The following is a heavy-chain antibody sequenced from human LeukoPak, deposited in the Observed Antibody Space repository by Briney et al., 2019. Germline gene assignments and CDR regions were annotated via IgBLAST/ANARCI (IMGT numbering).Heavy chain of an antibody. V-gene: IGHV3-21*01. J-gene: IGHJ4*02. D-gene: IGHD2-15*01. Sequence: NPGGSLRLSCAASGFTFSSYSMNWVRQAPGKGLEWVSSISSSSSYIYYADSVKGRFTISRDNAKNSLYLQMNSLRAEDTAVYYCARGRVVVVAATDYWGQGTLVTVSS. CDR2: ISSSSSYI. CDR1: GFTFSSYS. CDR3: ARGRVVVVAATDY.